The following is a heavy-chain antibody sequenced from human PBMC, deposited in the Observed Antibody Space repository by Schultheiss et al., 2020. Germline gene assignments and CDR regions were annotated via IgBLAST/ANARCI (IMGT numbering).Heavy chain of an antibody. V-gene: IGHV1-18*04. Sequence: ASVKISCKASGYTFTSYGISWVRQAPGQGLEWMGWISAYNGNTNYAQKLQGRVTMTTDTSTSTAYMELRSLRSDDTAVYYCARGRYYYDSSAEDYWGQGTLVTVSS. CDR1: GYTFTSYG. J-gene: IGHJ4*02. CDR3: ARGRYYYDSSAEDY. D-gene: IGHD3-22*01. CDR2: ISAYNGNT.